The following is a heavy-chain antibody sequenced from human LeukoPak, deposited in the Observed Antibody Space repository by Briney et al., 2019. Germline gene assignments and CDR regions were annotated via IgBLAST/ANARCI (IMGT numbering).Heavy chain of an antibody. D-gene: IGHD3-3*01. CDR3: ARGTRERITIFGVVIESYYFDY. V-gene: IGHV1-8*01. Sequence: GASVKVSCKASGYTFTSYDINWVRQAPGQGLEWMGWMNPNSGNTGYAQKFQGRVTMTRNTSISTAYMELSSLRSEDTAVYYCARGTRERITIFGVVIESYYFDYWGQGTLVTVSS. CDR2: MNPNSGNT. J-gene: IGHJ4*02. CDR1: GYTFTSYD.